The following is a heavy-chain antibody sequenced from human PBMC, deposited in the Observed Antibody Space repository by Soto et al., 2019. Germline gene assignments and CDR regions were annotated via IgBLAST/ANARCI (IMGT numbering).Heavy chain of an antibody. Sequence: GGSLRLSCAASGFRFSLFWMSWVRHTPGKGLEWVANINEDGSETFFADSVKGRFTISRDNAKNSLSLQMNSLTADDTAVYYCARTGWAQSSYYFDYWGQGPLVTVSS. CDR3: ARTGWAQSSYYFDY. CDR1: GFRFSLFW. V-gene: IGHV3-7*03. CDR2: INEDGSET. D-gene: IGHD3-16*01. J-gene: IGHJ4*02.